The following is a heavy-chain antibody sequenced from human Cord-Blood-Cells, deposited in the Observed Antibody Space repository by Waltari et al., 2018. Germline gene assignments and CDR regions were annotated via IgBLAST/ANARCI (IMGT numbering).Heavy chain of an antibody. CDR3: ATDLYSGSYYAFDI. J-gene: IGHJ3*02. D-gene: IGHD1-26*01. CDR1: RYTLTDLS. V-gene: IGHV1-24*01. Sequence: QVQLVQSGAEVKKPGASVQVSCKVSRYTLTDLSIHWLRQAPGKGLEWMGGFDPEDGETIYAQKFQGRVTMTEDTSTDTAYMELSSLRSEDTAVYYCATDLYSGSYYAFDIWGQGTMVTVSS. CDR2: FDPEDGET.